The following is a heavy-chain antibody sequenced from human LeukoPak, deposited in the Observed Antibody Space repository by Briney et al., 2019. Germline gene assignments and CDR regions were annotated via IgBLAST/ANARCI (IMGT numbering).Heavy chain of an antibody. CDR2: IYYSGST. CDR1: GGSISSYY. J-gene: IGHJ5*02. V-gene: IGHV4-59*12. CDR3: ARRLRFVGVWFDP. D-gene: IGHD3-10*01. Sequence: SETLSLTCTVSGGSISSYYWSWIRQPPGRGLEWIGYIYYSGSTNYNPSLKSRVTISVDTSKNQFSLKLTSVTAADTAVYYCARRLRFVGVWFDPWGQGTLVTVSS.